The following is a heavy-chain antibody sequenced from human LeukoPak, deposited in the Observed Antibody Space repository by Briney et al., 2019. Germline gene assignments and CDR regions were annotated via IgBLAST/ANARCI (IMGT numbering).Heavy chain of an antibody. D-gene: IGHD3-10*01. CDR1: GYTFIGYY. Sequence: ASVKVSCKASGYTFIGYYMHWVRQAPGQGLEWMGWINPNSGGTNYAQKFQGRVTMTRDTSISTAYMELGRLRSDDTAVYYCASGRLYGSGSYHSFDYWGQGTLVTVSS. J-gene: IGHJ4*02. CDR2: INPNSGGT. V-gene: IGHV1-2*02. CDR3: ASGRLYGSGSYHSFDY.